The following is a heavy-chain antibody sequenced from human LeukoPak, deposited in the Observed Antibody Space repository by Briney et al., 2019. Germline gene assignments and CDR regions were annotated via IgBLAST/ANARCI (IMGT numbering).Heavy chain of an antibody. CDR3: AEDTGGYYGSGSYPRYFDY. D-gene: IGHD3-10*01. J-gene: IGHJ4*02. CDR1: GFTFVDYV. V-gene: IGHV3-43*02. Sequence: PGGSLRLSCAASGFTFVDYVMHWVRPAPGKGLEWVSLISGDGGSTYYADSVKGRFTISRDNSKNSLYLQMNSLRTEDTALYYCAEDTGGYYGSGSYPRYFDYWGQGTLVTVSS. CDR2: ISGDGGST.